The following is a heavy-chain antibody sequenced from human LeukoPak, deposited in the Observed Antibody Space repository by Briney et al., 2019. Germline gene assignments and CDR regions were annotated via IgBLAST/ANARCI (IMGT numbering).Heavy chain of an antibody. CDR3: QQLANYY. CDR2: IHHSGST. Sequence: PSGTLSLTCAVSGGSISSSNWWSWVRQPPGKGLEWIGEIHHSGSTNYNPSLKSRITISVDKSKNQFSLNLTAETAAKPAFFYCQQLANYYWGRGTRATVTS. V-gene: IGHV4-4*02. J-gene: IGHJ4*02. CDR1: GGSISSSNW. D-gene: IGHD6-13*01.